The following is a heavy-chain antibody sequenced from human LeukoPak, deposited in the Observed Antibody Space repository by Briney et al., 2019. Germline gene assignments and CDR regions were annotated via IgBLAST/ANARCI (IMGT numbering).Heavy chain of an antibody. V-gene: IGHV3-21*01. J-gene: IGHJ6*03. Sequence: GGSLRLSCAASGFTFSSYSMNWVRQAPGKGLEWVSSISSSSSYIYYADSVKGRFTISRDNSKNALYLQMDSLRDEDTAVYSCATGRGYFAIHYYMDVWGKGTTVTVSS. D-gene: IGHD2/OR15-2a*01. CDR2: ISSSSSYI. CDR3: ATGRGYFAIHYYMDV. CDR1: GFTFSSYS.